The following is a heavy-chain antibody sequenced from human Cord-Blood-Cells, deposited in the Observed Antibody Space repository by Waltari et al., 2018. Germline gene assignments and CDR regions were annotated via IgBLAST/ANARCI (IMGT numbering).Heavy chain of an antibody. CDR2: ISSSSSYI. CDR3: AREGSMVAFDI. V-gene: IGHV3-21*01. Sequence: SMNWVRQAPGKGLAWVSSISSSSSYIYYADSVKGRFTISRDNAKNSLYLQMNSLRAEDTAVYYCAREGSMVAFDIWGQGTMVTVSS. J-gene: IGHJ3*02. CDR1: S. D-gene: IGHD2-8*01.